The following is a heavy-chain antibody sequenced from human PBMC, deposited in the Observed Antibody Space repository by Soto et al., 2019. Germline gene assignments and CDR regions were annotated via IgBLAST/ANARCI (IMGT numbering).Heavy chain of an antibody. D-gene: IGHD2-15*01. CDR2: IYYSGST. Sequence: QLQLQESGPGLVKPSETLSLTCTVSGGSISSSTYYWGWIRQPPGKGLEWIGSIYYSGSTYYNPSLTGPVTLSVDTSKNQFSLKLSSVTAADTAVYYCARQGANCSGATCYLAYWGQGTLVTVSS. CDR1: GGSISSSTYY. J-gene: IGHJ4*02. V-gene: IGHV4-39*01. CDR3: ARQGANCSGATCYLAY.